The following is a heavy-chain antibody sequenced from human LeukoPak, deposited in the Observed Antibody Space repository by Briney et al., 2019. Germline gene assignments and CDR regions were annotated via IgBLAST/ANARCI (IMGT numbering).Heavy chain of an antibody. CDR2: IYYSGST. CDR1: GGSISSYY. Sequence: SETLSLTCTVSGGSISSYYWSWIRQPPGKGLEWIGYIYYSGSTNYNPSLKSRVTISVDTSKNQFSLKLSSVTAADTAVYYCAIHGVYNWNDYAFDVWGQGTMVTVSS. J-gene: IGHJ3*01. D-gene: IGHD1-1*01. V-gene: IGHV4-59*08. CDR3: AIHGVYNWNDYAFDV.